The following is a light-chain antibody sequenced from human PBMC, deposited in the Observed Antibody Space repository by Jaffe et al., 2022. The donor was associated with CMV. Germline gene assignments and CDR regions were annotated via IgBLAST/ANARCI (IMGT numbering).Light chain of an antibody. CDR2: GAS. Sequence: EMVLTQSPGTLSLSPGERATLSCRASQSVSSNYLAWYQQKPGQAPRLLIYGASNRAAGIPDRVSGSGSGTDFTLTISRLEPEDFAVYYCQQYGSSQTFGQGTKLEIK. J-gene: IGKJ2*01. CDR1: QSVSSNY. CDR3: QQYGSSQT. V-gene: IGKV3-20*01.